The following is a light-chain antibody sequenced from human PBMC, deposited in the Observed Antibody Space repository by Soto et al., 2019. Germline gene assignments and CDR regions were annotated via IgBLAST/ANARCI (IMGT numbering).Light chain of an antibody. V-gene: IGKV3-20*01. CDR2: GAS. CDR1: QSVSSTY. J-gene: IGKJ1*01. Sequence: ENVLTQSPGTLSLSPGERATLSCRASQSVSSTYLAWYQQKPGQAPRLLIYGASSRATGIPDRFSGCGSGTDFTLTISGLEPEDFAVYYCQQYGSSLWTFGQGTKVDIK. CDR3: QQYGSSLWT.